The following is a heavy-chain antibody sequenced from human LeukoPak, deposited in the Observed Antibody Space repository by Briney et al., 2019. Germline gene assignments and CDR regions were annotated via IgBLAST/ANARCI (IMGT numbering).Heavy chain of an antibody. D-gene: IGHD3-22*01. CDR2: ISYDGSNK. V-gene: IGHV3-30-3*01. Sequence: PGGSLRLSCAASGFTFSSYAMHWVRQAPGKGLEWVAVISYDGSNKYYADSVKGRFTISRDNSKNTLYLQMNSLRAEDTAVYYCATVDYDSSGYPFDYWGQGTLVTVSS. J-gene: IGHJ4*02. CDR3: ATVDYDSSGYPFDY. CDR1: GFTFSSYA.